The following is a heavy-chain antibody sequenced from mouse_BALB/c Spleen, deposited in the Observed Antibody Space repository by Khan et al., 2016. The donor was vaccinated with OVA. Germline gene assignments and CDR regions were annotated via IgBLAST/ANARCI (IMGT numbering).Heavy chain of an antibody. J-gene: IGHJ2*01. D-gene: IGHD1-1*01. Sequence: VQLVETGGGLVRPGNSLKLSCVTSGFTFSYYRMHWLRQFPGKRLAWIAVITVKSDNSGANYAESVHGRLTISRDDSKSSVYLQMNRLREEDTATHYRSRGVYYYGTPFDYWGQATTLTASS. V-gene: IGHV13-2*02. CDR3: SRGVYYYGTPFDY. CDR2: ITVKSDNSGA. CDR1: GFTFSYYR.